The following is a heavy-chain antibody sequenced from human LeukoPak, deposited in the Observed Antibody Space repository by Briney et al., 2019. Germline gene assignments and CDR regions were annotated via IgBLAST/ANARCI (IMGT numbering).Heavy chain of an antibody. D-gene: IGHD3-3*01. V-gene: IGHV1-18*04. CDR2: ISAYNGNT. J-gene: IGHJ6*03. Sequence: ASVKVSCKASGYTFTGYYMHWVRQAPGQGLEWMGWISAYNGNTNYAQKLQGRVTMTTDTSTSTAYMELRSLRSDDTAVYYCARAHSFLEWLFLGYMDVWGKGTTVTVSS. CDR3: ARAHSFLEWLFLGYMDV. CDR1: GYTFTGYY.